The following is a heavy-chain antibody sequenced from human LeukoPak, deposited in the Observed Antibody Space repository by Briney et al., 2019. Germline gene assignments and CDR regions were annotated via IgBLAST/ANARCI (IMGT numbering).Heavy chain of an antibody. CDR3: ARAPGAALD. V-gene: IGHV4-30-2*01. D-gene: IGHD2-15*01. CDR1: GGSISSGGYS. J-gene: IGHJ4*02. CDR2: IYHSGST. Sequence: SETLSLTCAVSGGSISSGGYSWSWIRQPPGKGLEWIGYIYHSGSTYYNPSLKSRVTISVNTSKNQFSLKLSSVTAADTAVYYCARAPGAALDWGQGTLVTVSS.